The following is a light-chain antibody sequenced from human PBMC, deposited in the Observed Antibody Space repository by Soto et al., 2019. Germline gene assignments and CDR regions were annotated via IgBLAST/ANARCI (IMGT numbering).Light chain of an antibody. CDR2: SNN. J-gene: IGLJ1*01. V-gene: IGLV1-44*01. Sequence: QSVLTQPSAPSGTPGQRVTISCSGSSSNIGSNTVNWYQQLPGTAPKLLIYSNNQRPSGVPDRFSGSKSGTSASLAISGLQSEDEADYYCAAWDDSLNGYVFGT. CDR1: SSNIGSNT. CDR3: AAWDDSLNGYV.